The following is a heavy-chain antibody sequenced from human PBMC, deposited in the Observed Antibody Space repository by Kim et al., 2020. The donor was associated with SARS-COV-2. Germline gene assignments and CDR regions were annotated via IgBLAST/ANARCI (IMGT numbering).Heavy chain of an antibody. V-gene: IGHV3-21*04. Sequence: GGSLRLSCAASGFTFSSYSMNWVRQAPGKGLEWVSSISSSSSYIYYADSVKGRFTISRYNAKNSLYLQMNSLRAEDTAVYYCARDGNSGSVGSSWNYWGQGTLVTVSS. J-gene: IGHJ4*02. CDR2: ISSSSSYI. D-gene: IGHD6-13*01. CDR3: ARDGNSGSVGSSWNY. CDR1: GFTFSSYS.